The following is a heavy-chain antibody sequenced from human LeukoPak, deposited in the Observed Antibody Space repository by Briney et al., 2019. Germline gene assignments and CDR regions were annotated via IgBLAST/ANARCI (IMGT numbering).Heavy chain of an antibody. V-gene: IGHV1-2*06. CDR2: INPNSGGT. CDR1: GYTFTGYY. J-gene: IGHJ6*03. CDR3: ARGRYCSGTSCYKVYYYYMDV. Sequence: ASVKVSCKASGYTFTGYYMHWVRQAPGQGLEWMGRINPNSGGTNYAQKFQGRVTMTRDTSISTAYMELSRLRSDDTAVYYCARGRYCSGTSCYKVYYYYMDVWGKGTTVTVSS. D-gene: IGHD2-2*02.